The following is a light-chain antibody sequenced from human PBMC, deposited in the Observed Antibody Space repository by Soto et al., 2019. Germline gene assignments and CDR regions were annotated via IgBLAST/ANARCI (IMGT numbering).Light chain of an antibody. J-gene: IGKJ4*01. CDR2: GAS. CDR3: QQYHNWPPLT. CDR1: QSVSTN. V-gene: IGKV3-15*01. Sequence: EIVMTQSPATLSVAPGERAALSCRAIQSVSTNLAWYQHKPGQAPRLLIYGASTRATGIPARFSGSGSGTECTLTISSLQSEDYAIYSCQQYHNWPPLTFGGGTKVDIK.